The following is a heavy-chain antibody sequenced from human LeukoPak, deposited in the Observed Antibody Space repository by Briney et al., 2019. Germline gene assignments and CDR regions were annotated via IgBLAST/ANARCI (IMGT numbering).Heavy chain of an antibody. J-gene: IGHJ4*02. V-gene: IGHV4-39*01. CDR3: ASYDRTSGAYYFDY. CDR2: IYYSGST. Sequence: PSETLSLTCTVSGGSISSSSYFWGWIRQPPGKGLEWIGSIYYSGSTSYNPSLKGRVTISVDTSKNQFSLKLTSVTAADTAVYYCASYDRTSGAYYFDYWGQGTLVTVSS. CDR1: GGSISSSSYF. D-gene: IGHD1-26*01.